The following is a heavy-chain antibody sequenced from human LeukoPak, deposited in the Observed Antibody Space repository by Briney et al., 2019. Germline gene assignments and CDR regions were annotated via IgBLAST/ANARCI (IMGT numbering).Heavy chain of an antibody. J-gene: IGHJ5*02. V-gene: IGHV1-69*04. Sequence: SVKVSCKASGGTFSSYAISWVRQAPGQGLEWMGRIIPILGIANYAQKFQGRVTITADKSTSTAYMELSSLRSEDTAVYYCARDVGGDIVVVPAAVFDPWGQGTLVTASS. CDR1: GGTFSSYA. CDR3: ARDVGGDIVVVPAAVFDP. CDR2: IIPILGIA. D-gene: IGHD2-2*01.